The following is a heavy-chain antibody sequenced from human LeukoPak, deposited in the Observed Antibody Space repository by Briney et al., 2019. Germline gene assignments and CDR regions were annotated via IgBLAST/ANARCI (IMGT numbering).Heavy chain of an antibody. CDR3: AHRPRRLGGLGY. Sequence: ESGPTLVNPTQTLTLTCTFSGFSLSTSGVGVGWIRQPPGKALEWLALIYWDDDKRYSPSLKSRLTITKDTSKNQVVLTMTNMDPVDTATYYCAHRPRRLGGLGYWGQGTLVTVSS. V-gene: IGHV2-5*02. CDR2: IYWDDDK. D-gene: IGHD5-24*01. CDR1: GFSLSTSGVG. J-gene: IGHJ4*02.